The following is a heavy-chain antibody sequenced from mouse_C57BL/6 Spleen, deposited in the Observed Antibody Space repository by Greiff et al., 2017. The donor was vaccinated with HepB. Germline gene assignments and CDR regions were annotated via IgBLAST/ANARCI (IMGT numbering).Heavy chain of an antibody. CDR3: ARKEIYGNYDWYFDV. CDR1: GYTFTDYY. Sequence: VQLLHSGPELVKPGASVKISCKASGYTFTDYYMNWVKQSHGKSLEWIGDINPNNGGTSYNQKFKGKATLTVDKSSSTAYMELRSLTSEDSAVYYCARKEIYGNYDWYFDVWGTGTTVTVSS. V-gene: IGHV1-26*01. D-gene: IGHD2-1*01. J-gene: IGHJ1*03. CDR2: INPNNGGT.